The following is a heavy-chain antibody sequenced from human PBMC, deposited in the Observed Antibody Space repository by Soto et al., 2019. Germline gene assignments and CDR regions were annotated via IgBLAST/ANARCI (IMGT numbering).Heavy chain of an antibody. J-gene: IGHJ5*02. CDR3: ARDTRGCSSTRRPPVLNWFDP. V-gene: IGHV5-51*01. CDR1: GYSFTSYW. D-gene: IGHD2-2*01. CDR2: IYPGDSDT. Sequence: GESLKISCKGSGYSFTSYWIGWVRQMPGKGLEWMGIIYPGDSDTRYSPSFQGQVTISADKSISTAYLQWSSLKASDTAMYYCARDTRGCSSTRRPPVLNWFDPWGQGTLVTVSS.